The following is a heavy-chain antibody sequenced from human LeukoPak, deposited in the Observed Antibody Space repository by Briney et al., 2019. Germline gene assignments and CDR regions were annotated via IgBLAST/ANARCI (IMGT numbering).Heavy chain of an antibody. CDR3: AKTYHPSGLYYFDY. V-gene: IGHV3-53*01. CDR2: IYSGGST. CDR1: GFTVSSNY. J-gene: IGHJ4*02. Sequence: GGSLRLSCAASGFTVSSNYMSWVRQAPGKGLEWVSVIYSGGSTYYADSVKGRFTISRDNSKNTLYLQMNSLRAEDTAVYYCAKTYHPSGLYYFDYWGQGTLVTVSS. D-gene: IGHD6-25*01.